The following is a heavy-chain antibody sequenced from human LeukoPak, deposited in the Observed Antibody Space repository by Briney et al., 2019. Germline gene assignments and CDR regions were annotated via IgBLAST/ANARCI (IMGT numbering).Heavy chain of an antibody. CDR3: AREFEMGYSSSRELDY. Sequence: GSLRLSCAASGFTFSSYGMHWVRQAPGKGLEWVAVISYDGSNKYYADSVKGRFIISRDNSKNTLYLQMNSLRAEDTAVYYCAREFEMGYSSSRELDYWGQGTLVTVSS. J-gene: IGHJ4*02. CDR2: ISYDGSNK. CDR1: GFTFSSYG. D-gene: IGHD6-13*01. V-gene: IGHV3-30*19.